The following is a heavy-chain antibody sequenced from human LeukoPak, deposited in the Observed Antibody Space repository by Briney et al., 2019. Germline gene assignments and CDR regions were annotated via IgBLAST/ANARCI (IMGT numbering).Heavy chain of an antibody. D-gene: IGHD3-9*01. CDR3: ARDRWAILTGSENYYFYGMDV. CDR1: GFTFSSYW. J-gene: IGHJ6*02. Sequence: EGSLRLSCAASGFTFSSYWMSWVRQAPGKGLEWVANIKQDGSEKTYVDSVKGRFTISRDNAKNSLYLQMNSLRAEDTAVYYCARDRWAILTGSENYYFYGMDVWGQGTTVTVSS. CDR2: IKQDGSEK. V-gene: IGHV3-7*01.